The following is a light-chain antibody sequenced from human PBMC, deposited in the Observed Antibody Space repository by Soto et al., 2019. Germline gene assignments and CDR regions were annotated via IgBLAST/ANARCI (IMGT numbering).Light chain of an antibody. Sequence: EIVLTQSPCTLSLSPGERASLSCRASQSVSSSYLAWYQQKPGQAPRLLIYGASIRATGIPDRFSGSGSGTDFTLTISRLEPEDFAVYYCQQSGSSPPTFGQGTKVEIK. J-gene: IGKJ1*01. CDR1: QSVSSSY. V-gene: IGKV3-20*01. CDR3: QQSGSSPPT. CDR2: GAS.